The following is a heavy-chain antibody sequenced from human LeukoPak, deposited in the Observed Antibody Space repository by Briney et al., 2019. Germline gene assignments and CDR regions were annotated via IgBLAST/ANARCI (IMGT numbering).Heavy chain of an antibody. CDR2: IYSGGRI. CDR1: GFTVSSNY. Sequence: GGSLRLSCAASGFTVSSNYMSWVRQAPGKGLEWVSVIYSGGRIYYADSVKGRFTISRDNSKNTVYLKRNSLRAEDTAVYYCARVAFRSSSYISGIDYWGQGTLVTVSS. J-gene: IGHJ4*02. D-gene: IGHD6-6*01. V-gene: IGHV3-53*01. CDR3: ARVAFRSSSYISGIDY.